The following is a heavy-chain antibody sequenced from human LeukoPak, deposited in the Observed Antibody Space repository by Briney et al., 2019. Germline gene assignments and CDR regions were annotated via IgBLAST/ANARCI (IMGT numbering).Heavy chain of an antibody. Sequence: PGGSLRLSCAASGFTFSAYWMTWVRPAPGKRLEWVANIQEDGAEVHYVDSVKGRFTISRDNAKNSLYLQMNTLRAEDTAVYYCARDPLRRFDFWGQGTLVTVSS. D-gene: IGHD5-12*01. V-gene: IGHV3-7*04. CDR3: ARDPLRRFDF. CDR2: IQEDGAEV. J-gene: IGHJ4*02. CDR1: GFTFSAYW.